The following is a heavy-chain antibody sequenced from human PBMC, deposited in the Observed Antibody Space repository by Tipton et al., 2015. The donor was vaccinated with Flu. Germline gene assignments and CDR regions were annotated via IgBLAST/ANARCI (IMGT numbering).Heavy chain of an antibody. J-gene: IGHJ6*02. CDR3: ATDWHFCLDV. CDR2: INNDGSDT. CDR1: GFTLSDYA. V-gene: IGHV3-74*03. Sequence: SLRLSCAVSGFTLSDYAMNWVRQGPGKGLVWVARINNDGSDTKYADSAKGRFTISRDNAKKMLYLQMKSLRAEDTAVYYCATDWHFCLDVWGQGTTVAVSS.